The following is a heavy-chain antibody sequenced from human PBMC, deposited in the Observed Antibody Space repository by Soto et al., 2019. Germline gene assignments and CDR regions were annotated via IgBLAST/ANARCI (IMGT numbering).Heavy chain of an antibody. CDR2: INPSGGST. Sequence: ASVKVSCKASGYTFTSYYMHWVRQAPGQGLEWMGIINPSGGSTSYAQKFQGRVTMTRDTSTSTVYMELSSLRSEDTAVYYCANYSSSWYGTNYYGMDVWGQGTTVTVSS. CDR1: GYTFTSYY. V-gene: IGHV1-46*01. D-gene: IGHD6-13*01. CDR3: ANYSSSWYGTNYYGMDV. J-gene: IGHJ6*02.